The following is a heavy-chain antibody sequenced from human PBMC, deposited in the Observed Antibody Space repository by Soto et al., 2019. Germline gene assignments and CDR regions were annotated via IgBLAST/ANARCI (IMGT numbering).Heavy chain of an antibody. V-gene: IGHV4-59*01. D-gene: IGHD1-26*01. CDR1: GGPIRSYY. Sequence: QVQLQESGPGQVKPSETLSLTCTVSGGPIRSYYWNWIRQTPGKGLEWIGYIYYTGSTNYSPSLKPRVFISVDTSRNQFSLQLTSVTAADTAVYYCAREQAWEPRSAFDHWGQGILVTVSS. CDR3: AREQAWEPRSAFDH. CDR2: IYYTGST. J-gene: IGHJ4*02.